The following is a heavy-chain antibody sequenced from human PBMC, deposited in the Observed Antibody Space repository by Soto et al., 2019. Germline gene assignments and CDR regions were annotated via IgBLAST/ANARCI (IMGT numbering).Heavy chain of an antibody. D-gene: IGHD6-19*01. CDR1: GFTFSSYG. CDR2: ISYDGSNK. CDR3: AKVAEYYYYYREV. J-gene: IGHJ6*03. Sequence: QVQLVESGGGVVQPGRSLRLSCAASGFTFSSYGMHWVRQAPGKGLEWVAVISYDGSNKYYADSVQGRFTSSRDNSKNTLYLQMNSLRAEDTAVYYCAKVAEYYYYYREVWGKGTTVTVAS. V-gene: IGHV3-30*18.